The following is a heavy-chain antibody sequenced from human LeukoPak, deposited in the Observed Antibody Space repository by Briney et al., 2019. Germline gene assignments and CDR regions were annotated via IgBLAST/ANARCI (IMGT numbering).Heavy chain of an antibody. J-gene: IGHJ6*04. D-gene: IGHD6-25*01. CDR1: GFTFSAYS. CDR2: LSYDGSNQ. Sequence: GGTLRLSCAAYGFTFSAYSLHWLRQPPGKGLEWVADLSYDGSNQYYADSVKGRFTISRDTSKNVLYLQMNSLGAEDTALYYCAREYGIAAVGGLDVWGKGTTVTVSS. V-gene: IGHV3-30*04. CDR3: AREYGIAAVGGLDV.